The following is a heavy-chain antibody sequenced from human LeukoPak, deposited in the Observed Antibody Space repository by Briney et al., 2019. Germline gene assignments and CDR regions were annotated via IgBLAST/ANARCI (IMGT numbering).Heavy chain of an antibody. CDR3: ARGLQWLVEGWFDP. Sequence: PSETLSLTCTVSGGSISSYYWSWIQQPPGKGLEWIGYIYYSGSTNYNPSLKSRVTISVDTSKNQFSLKLSSVTAADTAVYYCARGLQWLVEGWFDPWGQGTLVTVSS. D-gene: IGHD6-19*01. CDR1: GGSISSYY. V-gene: IGHV4-59*01. J-gene: IGHJ5*02. CDR2: IYYSGST.